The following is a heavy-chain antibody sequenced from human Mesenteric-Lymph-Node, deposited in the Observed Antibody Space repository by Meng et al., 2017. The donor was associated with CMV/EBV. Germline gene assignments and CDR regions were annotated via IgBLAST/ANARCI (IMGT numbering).Heavy chain of an antibody. V-gene: IGHV3-7*04. J-gene: IGHJ6*02. Sequence: GGSLRLSCAASGFTFSSLWMTWVRQAPGKGLEWVANINQDESQKNYLDSVKGRSTISRDNAKNSLFLQMNSLRVDDTAVYYCARVAPAGRGMDVWGQGTTVTVSS. CDR3: ARVAPAGRGMDV. D-gene: IGHD6-13*01. CDR2: INQDESQK. CDR1: GFTFSSLW.